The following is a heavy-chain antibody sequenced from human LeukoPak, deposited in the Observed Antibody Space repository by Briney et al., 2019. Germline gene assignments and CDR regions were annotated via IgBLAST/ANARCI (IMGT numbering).Heavy chain of an antibody. V-gene: IGHV1-18*01. D-gene: IGHD3-9*01. CDR2: ISAYNGNT. J-gene: IGHJ4*02. Sequence: GASVKVSCKASGYTFTSYGISWVRQAPGQGLEWMGWISAYNGNTNYAQKLQGRVTMTTDTSTSTAYMELRSLRSDDTAVYYCARDLAVLRYLDWYDLFDYWGQGTLVTVSS. CDR3: ARDLAVLRYLDWYDLFDY. CDR1: GYTFTSYG.